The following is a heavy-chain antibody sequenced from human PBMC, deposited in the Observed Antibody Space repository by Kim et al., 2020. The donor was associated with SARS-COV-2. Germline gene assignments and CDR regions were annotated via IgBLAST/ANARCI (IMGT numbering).Heavy chain of an antibody. J-gene: IGHJ5*02. CDR1: GFTFSSYA. Sequence: GGSLRLSCAASGFTFSSYALSWVRQAPGKGLEWVSAISGSGGSTYYADSVKGRFTISRDNSKNTLYLQINSLRVEDTATYYCAKRTDSWFDPWGQGTLVTVSS. D-gene: IGHD1-1*01. CDR3: AKRTDSWFDP. V-gene: IGHV3-23*01. CDR2: ISGSGGST.